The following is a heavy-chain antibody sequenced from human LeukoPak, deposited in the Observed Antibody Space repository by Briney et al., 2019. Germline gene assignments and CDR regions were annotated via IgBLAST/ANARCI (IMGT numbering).Heavy chain of an antibody. V-gene: IGHV3-23*01. CDR3: ARAPSNRPQGVWFFDI. J-gene: IGHJ3*02. CDR1: GFTFSSYA. Sequence: GGSLRLSCAASGFTFSSYAMSWVRQAPGKGLEWVSGISGTGGNTYYADSVKGRFTISRDNSKNTLYLQMNSLRAEDTAVYYCARAPSNRPQGVWFFDIWGQGTMVTVSS. D-gene: IGHD1-14*01. CDR2: ISGTGGNT.